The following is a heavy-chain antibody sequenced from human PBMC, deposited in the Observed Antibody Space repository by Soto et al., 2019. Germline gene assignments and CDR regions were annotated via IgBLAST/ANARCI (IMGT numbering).Heavy chain of an antibody. J-gene: IGHJ4*02. CDR2: IYYSGST. Sequence: SETLSLTCTVSGGSISSYYWSWIRQPPGKGLEWIGYIYYSGSTNYNPSLKSRVTISVDTSKNQFSLKLSSVTAADTAVYYCARVGGLYCSGGSCHDFDYWGQGTLVTVSS. CDR3: ARVGGLYCSGGSCHDFDY. V-gene: IGHV4-59*08. D-gene: IGHD2-15*01. CDR1: GGSISSYY.